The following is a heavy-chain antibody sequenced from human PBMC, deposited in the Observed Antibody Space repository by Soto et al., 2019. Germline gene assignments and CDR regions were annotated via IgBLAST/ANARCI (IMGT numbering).Heavy chain of an antibody. Sequence: EVQLVESGGGLVQPGGSLRLSCEASGFTFSMYWMHWVRQAPGKGLVWVSRIKSDGSSTSSADSVKGRFTISRDNAKNTLYLNMNSQIAEDTAVYYCARTLCSSSRCSVNDALDLWGQGTMVTVSS. D-gene: IGHD2-2*01. V-gene: IGHV3-74*01. CDR2: IKSDGSST. CDR3: ARTLCSSSRCSVNDALDL. J-gene: IGHJ3*01. CDR1: GFTFSMYW.